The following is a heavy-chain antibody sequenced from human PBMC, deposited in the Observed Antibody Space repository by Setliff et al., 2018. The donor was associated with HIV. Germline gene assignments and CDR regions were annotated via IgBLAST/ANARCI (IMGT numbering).Heavy chain of an antibody. Sequence: KPSETLSLTCTVSGGSISSYYWSWIRQPPGKGLEWVGYIYHSGDTNYNPSLKSRVTISVDTSKNQFSLKVNSMTAADTAVYYCARYWQQLGAYAFDIWGQGTMVTVSS. CDR1: GGSISSYY. CDR2: IYHSGDT. V-gene: IGHV4-59*01. D-gene: IGHD6-13*01. J-gene: IGHJ3*02. CDR3: ARYWQQLGAYAFDI.